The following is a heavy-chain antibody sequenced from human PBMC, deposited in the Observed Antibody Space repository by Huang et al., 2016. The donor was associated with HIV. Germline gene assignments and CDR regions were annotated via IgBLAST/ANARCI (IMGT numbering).Heavy chain of an antibody. CDR3: ARVESRRYYDSSGYYY. J-gene: IGHJ4*02. CDR1: GGAFSSYA. D-gene: IGHD3-22*01. Sequence: QVQLVQSGAEVKKPGSSVKVSCKASGGAFSSYAISWVRRAPGQGLELRGGLSPIFGTANYAQKVQGRVTITADESTSTAYMELSSLRSEDTAVYYCARVESRRYYDSSGYYYWGQGTLVTVSS. V-gene: IGHV1-69*01. CDR2: LSPIFGTA.